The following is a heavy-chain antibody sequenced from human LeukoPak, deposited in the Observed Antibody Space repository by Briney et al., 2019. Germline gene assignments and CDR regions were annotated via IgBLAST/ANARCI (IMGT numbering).Heavy chain of an antibody. D-gene: IGHD1-26*01. Sequence: ASVKVSCKASGYTFTSYYMHWVRQAPGQGLEWMGIINPSGGSTSYAQKFQGRVTMTRDMSTSTVYMELSSLRSEDTAVYYCARDRFSVGATTNYYYYYMDVWGKGTTVTVSS. V-gene: IGHV1-46*01. CDR3: ARDRFSVGATTNYYYYYMDV. CDR2: INPSGGST. CDR1: GYTFTSYY. J-gene: IGHJ6*03.